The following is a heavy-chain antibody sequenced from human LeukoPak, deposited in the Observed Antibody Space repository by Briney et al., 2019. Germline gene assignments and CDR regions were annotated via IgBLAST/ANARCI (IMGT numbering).Heavy chain of an antibody. Sequence: SETLSLTCTVSGDSISSYYWSWIRQPPGKGLEWIGYMYNSGNTNYNPSLKSRVTISADTSKNEFSLKLTSVTAADTAVYYCERHVVAARDAFDIWGQGTMVTVSS. CDR2: MYNSGNT. CDR1: GDSISSYY. CDR3: ERHVVAARDAFDI. J-gene: IGHJ3*02. V-gene: IGHV4-59*08. D-gene: IGHD6-25*01.